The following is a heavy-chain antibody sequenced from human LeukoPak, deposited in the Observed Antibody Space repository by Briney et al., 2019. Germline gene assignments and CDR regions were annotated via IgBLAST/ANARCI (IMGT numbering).Heavy chain of an antibody. CDR3: AKDKSAGSSSWYSGNYFDY. CDR2: IGWNSGTI. D-gene: IGHD6-13*01. V-gene: IGHV3-9*01. J-gene: IGHJ4*02. CDR1: GFTFDDYA. Sequence: PGGSLRLSCAASGFTFDDYAMRSVRQAPGKGLEWGSGIGWNSGTISYADSVKGRFTISGDNAKNSLYLQMNSLRAEDTALYYCAKDKSAGSSSWYSGNYFDYWGQGTLVTVSS.